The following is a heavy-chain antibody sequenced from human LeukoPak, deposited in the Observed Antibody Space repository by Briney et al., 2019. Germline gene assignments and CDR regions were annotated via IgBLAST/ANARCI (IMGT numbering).Heavy chain of an antibody. CDR2: FDPEDGET. Sequence: ASVKVSCKVSGYTLTELSMHWVRQAPGKGLEWMGGFDPEDGETIYAQKFQGRVTMTEDTSTDTAYMELSSVRSEDTAVYYCATGTPAAAGTKPDPAFDYWGQGTLVTVSS. CDR1: GYTLTELS. V-gene: IGHV1-24*01. J-gene: IGHJ4*02. D-gene: IGHD6-13*01. CDR3: ATGTPAAAGTKPDPAFDY.